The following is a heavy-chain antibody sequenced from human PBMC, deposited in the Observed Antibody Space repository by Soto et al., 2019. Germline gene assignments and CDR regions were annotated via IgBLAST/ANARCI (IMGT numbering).Heavy chain of an antibody. CDR2: ISFSGAT. D-gene: IGHD5-12*01. CDR3: ARDRRDGYKRYFEC. V-gene: IGHV4-59*01. CDR1: GVSITSYF. J-gene: IGHJ4*02. Sequence: SETLSLTCTVSGVSITSYFWSWIRQTPGKGLDWIGSISFSGATYSNPSLKGRAALSVDTSENHLSLTLNSVTSADTAVYFCARDRRDGYKRYFECWGQGNQVTVYS.